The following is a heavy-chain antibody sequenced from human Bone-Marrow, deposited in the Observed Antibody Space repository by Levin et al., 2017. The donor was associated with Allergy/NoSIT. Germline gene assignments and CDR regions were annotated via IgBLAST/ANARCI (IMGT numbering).Heavy chain of an antibody. CDR3: AKEVGITAGKSRGDFDY. CDR2: ISGSGDKI. Sequence: PGGSLRLSCVASTFTFSNHAMSWVRQAPGKGLDWVSGISGSGDKIYYADSVRGRFTISRDNSKNTLFLQMNSLRAEDTAIYFCAKEVGITAGKSRGDFDYWGQGTLVTVSS. J-gene: IGHJ4*02. CDR1: TFTFSNHA. V-gene: IGHV3-23*01. D-gene: IGHD6-13*01.